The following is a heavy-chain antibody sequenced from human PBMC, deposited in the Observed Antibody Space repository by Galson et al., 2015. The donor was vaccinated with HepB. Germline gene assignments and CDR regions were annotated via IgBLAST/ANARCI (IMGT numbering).Heavy chain of an antibody. D-gene: IGHD1-26*01. V-gene: IGHV1-46*01. J-gene: IGHJ4*02. CDR3: ARDDQQWGFDY. CDR1: GYTFTSYY. CDR2: INPSGGST. Sequence: SCKASGYTFTSYYMHWVRQAPGQGLEWMGIINPSGGSTSYAQKFQGRVTMTRDTSTSTVYMELSSLRSEDTAVYYCARDDQQWGFDYWGQGTLVTVSS.